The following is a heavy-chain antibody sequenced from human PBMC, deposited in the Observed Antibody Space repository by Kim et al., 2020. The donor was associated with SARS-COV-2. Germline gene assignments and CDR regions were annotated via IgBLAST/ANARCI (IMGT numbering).Heavy chain of an antibody. CDR3: ARDITSNDYGDYFSLWRYYGMDV. D-gene: IGHD4-17*01. J-gene: IGHJ6*02. Sequence: ASVKVSCKASGYTFTSYGISWVRQAPGQGLEWMGWISAYNGNTNYAQKLQGRVTMTTDTSTSTAYMELRSLRSDDTAVYYCARDITSNDYGDYFSLWRYYGMDVWGQGTTVTVSS. CDR1: GYTFTSYG. V-gene: IGHV1-18*01. CDR2: ISAYNGNT.